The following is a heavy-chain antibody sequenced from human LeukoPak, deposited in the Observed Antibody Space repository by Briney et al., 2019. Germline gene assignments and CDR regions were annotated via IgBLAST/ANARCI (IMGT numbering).Heavy chain of an antibody. CDR3: ARDPGGSYSAIDY. Sequence: GGSLRLFCAASGFTFSSYSLNWVRQAPGKGLEWVSFISNSSITIYYADSVKGRFTICRDNAEKSLYLQMNSLRAEDTAVYYCARDPGGSYSAIDYWGQGTLVTVSS. V-gene: IGHV3-48*04. CDR2: ISNSSITI. D-gene: IGHD2-15*01. J-gene: IGHJ4*02. CDR1: GFTFSSYS.